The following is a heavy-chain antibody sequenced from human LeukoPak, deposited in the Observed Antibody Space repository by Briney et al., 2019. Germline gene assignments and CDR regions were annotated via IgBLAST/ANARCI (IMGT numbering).Heavy chain of an antibody. CDR3: ARPDYSSGYYYSE. D-gene: IGHD3-22*01. J-gene: IGHJ4*02. CDR2: IYHSGST. Sequence: PSGTLSLTCAVSGGSISSSNWWSWVRQPPGKGLGWIGEIYHSGSTNYNPSLKSRVTISVDTSKNQFSLKLSSVTAADTAVYYCARPDYSSGYYYSEWGQGTLVTVSS. V-gene: IGHV4-4*02. CDR1: GGSISSSNW.